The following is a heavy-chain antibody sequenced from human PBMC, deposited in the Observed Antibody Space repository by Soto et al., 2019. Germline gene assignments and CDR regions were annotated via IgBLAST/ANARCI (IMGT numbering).Heavy chain of an antibody. D-gene: IGHD6-19*01. CDR1: GFTFSSYG. V-gene: IGHV3-30*18. Sequence: QVQLVESGGGVVQPGRSLRLSCAASGFTFSSYGMHWVRQAPGKGLEWVAVISYDGSNKYYADSVKGRFTISRDNSKNTLYLQMNSLRAEDTDVYYCAKDQAGDSSGWHWGQGTLVTVSS. CDR3: AKDQAGDSSGWH. CDR2: ISYDGSNK. J-gene: IGHJ4*02.